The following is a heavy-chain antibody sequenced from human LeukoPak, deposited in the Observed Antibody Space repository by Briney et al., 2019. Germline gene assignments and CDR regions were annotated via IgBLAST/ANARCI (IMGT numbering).Heavy chain of an antibody. V-gene: IGHV3-7*01. J-gene: IGHJ4*02. CDR2: IKQDGSEK. CDR1: GFTFSTYW. Sequence: EGSLRLSCAASGFTFSTYWMSWVRQAPGKGLEWVANIKQDGSEKYYVDSVKGRFTISRDNAKNSLYLQMNSLRAEDTAMYYCARDSAGNDYWGQGTLVTVSS. D-gene: IGHD6-13*01. CDR3: ARDSAGNDY.